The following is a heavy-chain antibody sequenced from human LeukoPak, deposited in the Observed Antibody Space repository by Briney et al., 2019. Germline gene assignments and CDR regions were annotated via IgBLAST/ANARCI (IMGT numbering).Heavy chain of an antibody. D-gene: IGHD6-13*01. CDR3: ASFGSYTSSWYDFDY. J-gene: IGHJ4*02. CDR1: GFTFSYYS. CDR2: ISSVSSYI. Sequence: GGSLRLSCAASGFTFSYYSMNWVRQAPGKGLEWVSSISSVSSYIYYADSMKGRFTISRDNAKNSLYLQMNSLRAEDTAVYYCASFGSYTSSWYDFDYWGQGTLVTVSS. V-gene: IGHV3-21*01.